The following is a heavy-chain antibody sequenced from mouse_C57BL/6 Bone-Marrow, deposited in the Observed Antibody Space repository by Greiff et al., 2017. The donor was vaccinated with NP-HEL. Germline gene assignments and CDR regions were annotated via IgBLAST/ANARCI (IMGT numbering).Heavy chain of an antibody. CDR2: IYPGDGDT. CDR3: ARAPHYYGSNYFDY. Sequence: VKLQESGPELVKPGASVKISCKASGYAFSSSWMNWVKQRPGKGLEWIGRIYPGDGDTNYNGKFKGKATLTADKSSSTAYMQLSSLTSEDSAVYFCARAPHYYGSNYFDYWGQGTTPTVSS. V-gene: IGHV1-82*01. CDR1: GYAFSSSW. D-gene: IGHD1-1*01. J-gene: IGHJ2*01.